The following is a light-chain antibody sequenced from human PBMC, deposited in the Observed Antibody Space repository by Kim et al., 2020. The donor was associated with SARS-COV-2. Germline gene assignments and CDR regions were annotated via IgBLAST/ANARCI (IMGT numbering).Light chain of an antibody. Sequence: SVVDRVTNTCRASQDISNYLAWYQQKPGRAPKLLIYAASSLQTGVPSRFSGSASGTDFSLTITSLQSEDVATYSCQQYHSYPRTFGQGTKVDIK. V-gene: IGKV1-8*01. J-gene: IGKJ1*01. CDR3: QQYHSYPRT. CDR2: AAS. CDR1: QDISNY.